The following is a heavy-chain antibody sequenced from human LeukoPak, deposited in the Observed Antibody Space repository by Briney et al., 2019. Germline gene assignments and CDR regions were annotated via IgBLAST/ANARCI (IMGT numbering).Heavy chain of an antibody. CDR1: GFTFSSYW. CDR3: ARGRDTAMRLSYFPSLDI. V-gene: IGHV3-7*03. D-gene: IGHD5-18*01. J-gene: IGHJ3*02. CDR2: IKQDGSEK. Sequence: PGGSLRLSCAASGFTFSSYWMSWVRQAPGKGLEWVANIKQDGSEKYYVDSVKGRFTISRDNAKISLYLQMNSLRAEDTAVYYCARGRDTAMRLSYFPSLDIWGQGTMVTVSS.